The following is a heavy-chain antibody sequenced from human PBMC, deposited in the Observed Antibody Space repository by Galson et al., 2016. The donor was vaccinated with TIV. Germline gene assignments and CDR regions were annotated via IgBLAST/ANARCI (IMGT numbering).Heavy chain of an antibody. Sequence: SETLSLTCSVSGDSLSSYHYWSWFRQPPGKGLQWIGHIHDIGASDTHPSLQSRVTFSIDPSKNELSLQLISVTAADTAVYYCARAPYGENWYFGLWGRGTLVTVSS. V-gene: IGHV4-59*08. CDR2: IHDIGAS. D-gene: IGHD3-10*01. J-gene: IGHJ2*01. CDR1: GDSLSSYHY. CDR3: ARAPYGENWYFGL.